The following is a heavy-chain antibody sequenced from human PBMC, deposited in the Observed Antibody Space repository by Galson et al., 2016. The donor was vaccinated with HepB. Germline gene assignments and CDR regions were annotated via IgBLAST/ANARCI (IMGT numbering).Heavy chain of an antibody. J-gene: IGHJ4*02. CDR1: GFAFNTYE. V-gene: IGHV3-48*03. Sequence: SLRLSCAASGFAFNTYEMNWVRQAPGKGLEWVAYISSSGSPIYYADSVQGRFTIFRDNAKNSLYLQMNGLRDEDTALYFCARGGRHRNEILTGTFDYWGQGSLVTVSS. CDR3: ARGGRHRNEILTGTFDY. D-gene: IGHD3-9*01. CDR2: ISSSGSPI.